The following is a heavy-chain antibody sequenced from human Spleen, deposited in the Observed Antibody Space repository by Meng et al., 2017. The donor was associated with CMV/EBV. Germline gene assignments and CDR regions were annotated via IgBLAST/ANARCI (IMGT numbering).Heavy chain of an antibody. Sequence: GESLKISCAASGFTFSSFWMHWVRQAPGKGLVWVSRINSDGSTTNYADSVKGRFTISRDSAKNTVYLQMNSRRAEDTAAYFCARDPASGYYWSGMDVWGQGTTVTVSS. CDR1: GFTFSSFW. J-gene: IGHJ6*02. CDR2: INSDGSTT. CDR3: ARDPASGYYWSGMDV. V-gene: IGHV3-74*01. D-gene: IGHD3-3*01.